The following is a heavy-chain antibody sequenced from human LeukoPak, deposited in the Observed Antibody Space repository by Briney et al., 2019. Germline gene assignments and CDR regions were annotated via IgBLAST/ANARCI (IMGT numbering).Heavy chain of an antibody. D-gene: IGHD5-18*01. V-gene: IGHV3-74*01. J-gene: IGHJ3*02. CDR2: INSDGSNT. Sequence: PGGSLRLSCAASGFTFSSYWMHWVRQAPGKGLVWVSRINSDGSNTDYADSVKGRFTISRDNSKNTLYLQMNSLRAEDTAVYYCAKFEYSYGYFDAFDIWGQGTMVTVSS. CDR1: GFTFSSYW. CDR3: AKFEYSYGYFDAFDI.